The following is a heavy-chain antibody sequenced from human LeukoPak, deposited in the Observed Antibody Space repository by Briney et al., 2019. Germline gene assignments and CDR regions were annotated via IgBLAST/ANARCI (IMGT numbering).Heavy chain of an antibody. D-gene: IGHD1-1*01. V-gene: IGHV4-30-2*01. CDR1: GGSISSGGYS. J-gene: IGHJ6*02. CDR3: ASRTELGKNYYGMDV. Sequence: SQTLSLTCAVSGGSISSGGYSWSWIRQPPGKGLEWIGYIYHSGSTYYNPSLKSRVTISVDRSKNQFSLKLSSVTAADTAVYYCASRTELGKNYYGMDVWGQGTTVTVSS. CDR2: IYHSGST.